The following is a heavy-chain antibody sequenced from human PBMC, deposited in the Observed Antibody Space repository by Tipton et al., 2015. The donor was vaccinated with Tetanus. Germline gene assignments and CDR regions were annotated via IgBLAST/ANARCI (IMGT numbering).Heavy chain of an antibody. CDR3: ARVSRYNWNYEGSYYYYGMDV. CDR1: GFTFSSYW. V-gene: IGHV3-74*01. CDR2: INSDGSST. J-gene: IGHJ6*02. D-gene: IGHD1-7*01. Sequence: SLRLSCAASGFTFSSYWMHWVRQAPGKGLVWVSRINSDGSSTSYADSVKGRFTISRDNAKNSLYLQMNSLRAEDTAVYYCARVSRYNWNYEGSYYYYGMDVWDQGTTVTVSS.